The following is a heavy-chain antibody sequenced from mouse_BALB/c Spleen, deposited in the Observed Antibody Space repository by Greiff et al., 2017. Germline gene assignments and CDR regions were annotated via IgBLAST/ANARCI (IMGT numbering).Heavy chain of an antibody. CDR2: INPSSGYT. CDR3: ARLRGNYFDY. J-gene: IGHJ2*01. Sequence: VKLMESAAELARPGASVKMSCKASGYTFTSYTMHWVKQRPGQGLEWIGYINPSSGYTEYNQKFKDKTTLTADKSSSTAYMQLSSLTSEDSAVYYCARLRGNYFDYWGQGTTLTVSS. V-gene: IGHV1-4*02. CDR1: GYTFTSYT.